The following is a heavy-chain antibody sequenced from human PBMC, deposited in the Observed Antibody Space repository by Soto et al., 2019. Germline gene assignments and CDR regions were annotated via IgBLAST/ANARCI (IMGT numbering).Heavy chain of an antibody. CDR2: IIPIFGTA. J-gene: IGHJ6*02. D-gene: IGHD3-16*01. Sequence: QVQLVQSGAEVKKPGSSVKVSCKASGGTFSSYAISWVRQAPGQGLEWMGGIIPIFGTANYAQKFQGRVTITADESTSTAYMELSSLRSEDKAVYYCAREYDYDSAAPYYYYGMDVWGQGTTVTVSS. V-gene: IGHV1-69*01. CDR1: GGTFSSYA. CDR3: AREYDYDSAAPYYYYGMDV.